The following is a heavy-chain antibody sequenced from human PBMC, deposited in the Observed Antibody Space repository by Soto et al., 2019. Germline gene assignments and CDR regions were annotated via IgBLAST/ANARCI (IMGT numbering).Heavy chain of an antibody. J-gene: IGHJ6*04. CDR2: ISPFNGDT. CDR1: GYTFTNYG. V-gene: IGHV1-18*01. CDR3: ARPSNTWLYFYYGMDV. Sequence: QAQLVQSESEVKNPGASVKVSCKASGYTFTNYGISWVRQAPGQGLEWMAWISPFNGDTRYAQRLQGRVTMTTDKATNTAYMELMSLGSDDTAVYWCARPSNTWLYFYYGMDVWGEGTTVTVSS. D-gene: IGHD2-2*02.